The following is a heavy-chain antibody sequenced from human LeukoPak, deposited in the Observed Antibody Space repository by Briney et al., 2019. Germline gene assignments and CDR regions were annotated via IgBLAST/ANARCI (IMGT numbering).Heavy chain of an antibody. J-gene: IGHJ4*02. CDR3: ASVIYSDFSPVDY. D-gene: IGHD3-3*01. V-gene: IGHV1-2*02. CDR1: GYTFTAHY. CDR2: IHPNSGGT. Sequence: GASVKVSCKASGYTFTAHYMHWVRQAPGQGLEWMGWIHPNSGGTNYAQKFQGRVTMTRDTSISTAYMELSRLTSDDTAVYFCASVIYSDFSPVDYWGQGTLVTVSS.